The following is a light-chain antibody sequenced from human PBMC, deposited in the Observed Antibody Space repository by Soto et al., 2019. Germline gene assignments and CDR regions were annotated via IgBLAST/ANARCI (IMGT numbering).Light chain of an antibody. CDR2: GAS. CDR3: LQYNNWVPT. J-gene: IGKJ1*01. V-gene: IGKV3-20*01. CDR1: QTVSSNY. Sequence: EIVLTQSPGTLSLSPGERATLSCGASQTVSSNYLAWYQQKPGQAPRLLIYGASSRATGIPDRFSGSGSGTDFVLTISRLEPEDFAVYYCLQYNNWVPTFGQGTKVDIK.